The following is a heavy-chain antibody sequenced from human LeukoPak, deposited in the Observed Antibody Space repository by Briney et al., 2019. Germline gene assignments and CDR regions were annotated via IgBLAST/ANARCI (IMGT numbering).Heavy chain of an antibody. CDR2: IYSTGST. CDR3: ARIGSGSYYKVPIDY. CDR1: GGSISSYY. Sequence: KPSETLSLTCTVSGGSISSYYWSWIRQPPGRGREWIGRIYSTGSTNYNPSLTSRVPISVDTSKNQFSLKLSSVTAADTAVYYCARIGSGSYYKVPIDYWGQGALVTVSS. J-gene: IGHJ4*02. D-gene: IGHD3-10*01. V-gene: IGHV4-4*08.